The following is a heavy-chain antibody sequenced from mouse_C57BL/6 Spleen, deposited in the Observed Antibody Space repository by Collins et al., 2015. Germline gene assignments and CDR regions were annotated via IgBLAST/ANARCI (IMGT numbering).Heavy chain of an antibody. CDR1: GIDFSRYW. V-gene: IGHV4-1*01. J-gene: IGHJ1*03. D-gene: IGHD2-5*01. CDR3: ATYSNYWYFDV. Sequence: GIDFSRYWMSWVRRAPGKGLEWIGEINPDSSTINYAPSLKDKFIISRDNAKNTLYLQMSKVRSEDTALYYCATYSNYWYFDVWGTGTTVTVSS. CDR2: INPDSSTI.